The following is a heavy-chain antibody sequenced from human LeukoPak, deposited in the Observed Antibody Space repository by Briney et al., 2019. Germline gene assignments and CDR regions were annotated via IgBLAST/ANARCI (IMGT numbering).Heavy chain of an antibody. Sequence: PGGSLRLSCAASGFIFSTYTMNWVRQAPGKGLEWVSYISSRGITIYYADSVRGRFAISRDNAKNSLYLQMNSLRAEDTAVYYCARDLPYGISDYPPGIWGQGTLVTVSS. J-gene: IGHJ4*02. V-gene: IGHV3-48*04. CDR2: ISSRGITI. D-gene: IGHD3-22*01. CDR3: ARDLPYGISDYPPGI. CDR1: GFIFSTYT.